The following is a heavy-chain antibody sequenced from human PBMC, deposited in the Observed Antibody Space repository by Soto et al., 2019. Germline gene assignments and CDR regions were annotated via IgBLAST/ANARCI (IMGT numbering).Heavy chain of an antibody. J-gene: IGHJ4*02. D-gene: IGHD6-19*01. V-gene: IGHV4-59*01. CDR1: GGSMSSYY. CDR3: ASAPSQWLIDY. CDR2: IYYSGST. Sequence: ASETLSLTCTVSGGSMSSYYWSWIRQPPGKGLEWIGYIYYSGSTNYNPSLKSRVTISVDTSKNQFSLKLRSVTAADTAVYYCASAPSQWLIDYWGQGTLVTVSS.